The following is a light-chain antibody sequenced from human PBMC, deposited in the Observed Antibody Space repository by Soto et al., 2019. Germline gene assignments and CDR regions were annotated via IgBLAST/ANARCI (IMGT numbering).Light chain of an antibody. CDR2: DAS. CDR3: QQYNTWT. J-gene: IGKJ1*01. CDR1: QSIGTW. V-gene: IGKV1-5*01. Sequence: DIQMTQSPSTLSASVGDGVTITCRASQSIGTWLAWYQQKPGKAPKLLIHDASSLESGVTSRFSGSGSGTEFTLTIISLQPDDFATYYCQQYNTWTFGQGTKVEIK.